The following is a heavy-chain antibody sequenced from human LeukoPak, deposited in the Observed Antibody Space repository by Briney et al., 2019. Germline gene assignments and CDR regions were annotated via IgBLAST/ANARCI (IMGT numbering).Heavy chain of an antibody. Sequence: GGSLRLSCAASGFTLSSYWMHWVRQVPGKGLVWVSRINSDGSSTSYADSVKGRFTISRDNVKNTLYLQMNSLRAEDTAVYYCAKVNYYDSSGNDAFDIWGQGTMVTVSS. J-gene: IGHJ3*02. V-gene: IGHV3-74*01. CDR1: GFTLSSYW. CDR3: AKVNYYDSSGNDAFDI. CDR2: INSDGSST. D-gene: IGHD3-22*01.